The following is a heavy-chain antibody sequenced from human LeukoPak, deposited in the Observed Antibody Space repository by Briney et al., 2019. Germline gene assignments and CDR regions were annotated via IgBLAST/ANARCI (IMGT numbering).Heavy chain of an antibody. Sequence: HPGGSLRLSCAASGFTFSSYAMSWVRQAPGKGLEWVSAISGSGGSTYYADSVKGRFTISRDNSKNTLYLQMNSLRAEDTAVYCCAKSPRGYSLLLGYNWFDPWGQGTLVTVSS. V-gene: IGHV3-23*01. CDR1: GFTFSSYA. CDR3: AKSPRGYSLLLGYNWFDP. CDR2: ISGSGGST. D-gene: IGHD6-25*01. J-gene: IGHJ5*02.